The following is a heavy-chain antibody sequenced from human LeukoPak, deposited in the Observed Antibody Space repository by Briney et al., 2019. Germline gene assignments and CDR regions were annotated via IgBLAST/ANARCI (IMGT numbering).Heavy chain of an antibody. Sequence: SETLSLTCTVSGDSVSSYYCTGIRQPPGKGLEWIGYIYYSGSSNYNPSLKSRVTISVDTSKNQFSLKLTSVTAADTAIYYCATLRTAAGANWFDPWGQGTLVTVSS. CDR1: GDSVSSYY. J-gene: IGHJ5*02. CDR3: ATLRTAAGANWFDP. CDR2: IYYSGSS. V-gene: IGHV4-59*02. D-gene: IGHD6-13*01.